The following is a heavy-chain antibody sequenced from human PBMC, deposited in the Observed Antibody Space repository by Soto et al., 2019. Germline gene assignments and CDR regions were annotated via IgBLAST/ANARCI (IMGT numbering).Heavy chain of an antibody. CDR1: GFTFSSYS. CDR2: FRTGGDDATT. CDR3: AKKANSCPGSQYFYN. D-gene: IGHD3-10*02. Sequence: EVQLLESGGGLVQPGGSLRLSCAASGFTFSSYSMSWVRQAPGKGLEWVSGFRTGGDDATTYYADSVKGRFTISRDNSKNMLCLQRNSLRAEDTSIYYCAKKANSCPGSQYFYNWGQGTLVIVST. V-gene: IGHV3-23*01. J-gene: IGHJ4*02.